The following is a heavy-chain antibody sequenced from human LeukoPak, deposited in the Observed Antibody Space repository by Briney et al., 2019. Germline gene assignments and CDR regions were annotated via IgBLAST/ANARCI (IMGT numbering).Heavy chain of an antibody. D-gene: IGHD3-10*01. CDR3: ATQSYGLFQY. CDR2: ISGSGGGT. J-gene: IGHJ4*02. Sequence: GGSLRLSCATSGFTFSDYGMTWVRQAPGKGLEWVSGISGSGGGTYYADSVKGRFTISRDNSKNTMYLQMNSLRAEDTAVYYCATQSYGLFQYWGQGTLVTFSS. V-gene: IGHV3-23*01. CDR1: GFTFSDYG.